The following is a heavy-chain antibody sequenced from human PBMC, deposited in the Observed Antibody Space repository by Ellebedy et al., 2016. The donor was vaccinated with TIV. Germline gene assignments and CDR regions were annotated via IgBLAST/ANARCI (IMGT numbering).Heavy chain of an antibody. CDR1: GFTFSSYA. D-gene: IGHD5-12*01. CDR2: ISGSGGST. V-gene: IGHV3-23*01. Sequence: GESLKISCAASGFTFSSYAMSWVRQAPGKGLEWVAAISGSGGSTYYADSMKGRFTTSRDNSKTTLYLQMNSLRAEDTAVYYCAKHPAVGSYYYMDVWGKGTTVTVSS. J-gene: IGHJ6*03. CDR3: AKHPAVGSYYYMDV.